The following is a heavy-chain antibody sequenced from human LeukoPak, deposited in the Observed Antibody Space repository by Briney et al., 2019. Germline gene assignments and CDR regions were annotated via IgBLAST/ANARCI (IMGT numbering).Heavy chain of an antibody. CDR1: GGSISSYY. Sequence: TSETLSLTCTVSGGSISSYYWSWIRQPPGKGLEWIGYIYYSGSTNYNPSLKSRVTISVDTSKNQFSLKLSSVTAADTAVYYRARAVAYYYDSSGYPDAFDIWGQGTMVTVSS. V-gene: IGHV4-59*01. CDR2: IYYSGST. D-gene: IGHD3-22*01. J-gene: IGHJ3*02. CDR3: ARAVAYYYDSSGYPDAFDI.